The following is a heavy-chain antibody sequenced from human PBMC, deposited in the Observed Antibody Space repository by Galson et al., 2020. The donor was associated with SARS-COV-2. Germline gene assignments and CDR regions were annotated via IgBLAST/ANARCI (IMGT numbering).Heavy chain of an antibody. Sequence: SGPTLVHPTQTLTLTCTFSGFSLSTGGVGVAWIRQPPGRALEWLGIIYWNDDQRYSPSLKSRLTIAKATSNNQVVLTMSNMGPVDTATYFWAQMRRRSYRWVDPWGQGTLVTVSA. V-gene: IGHV2-5*01. CDR3: AQMRRRSYRWVDP. CDR1: GFSLSTGGVG. CDR2: IYWNDDQ. J-gene: IGHJ5*02. D-gene: IGHD2-15*01.